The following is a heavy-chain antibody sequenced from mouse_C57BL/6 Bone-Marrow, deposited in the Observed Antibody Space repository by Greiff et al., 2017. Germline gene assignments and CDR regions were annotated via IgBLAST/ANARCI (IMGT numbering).Heavy chain of an antibody. CDR2: INPNNGGT. Sequence: VQLQQSGPELVKPGASVKISCKASGYTFTDYYMNWVKQSHGKSLEWIGDINPNNGGTSYNQKFKGKATLTVDKSSSTAYMELRSLTSEDSAVYYWARGITTVDYFDYWGQGTTLTVSS. CDR1: GYTFTDYY. V-gene: IGHV1-26*01. CDR3: ARGITTVDYFDY. J-gene: IGHJ2*01. D-gene: IGHD1-1*01.